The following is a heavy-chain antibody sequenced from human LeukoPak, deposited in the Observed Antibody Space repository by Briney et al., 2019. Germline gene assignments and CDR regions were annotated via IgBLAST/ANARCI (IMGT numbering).Heavy chain of an antibody. CDR1: GGSISSYY. Sequence: SETLSLTCTVSGGSISSYYWSWIRQPPGKGLEWIGYIYTSGSTDYNPSLKSRVTISVDTSKNQFSLKLSSVTAADTAVYYCARGRRYMDVWGKGTTVTVSS. CDR2: IYTSGST. J-gene: IGHJ6*03. V-gene: IGHV4-4*09. CDR3: ARGRRYMDV.